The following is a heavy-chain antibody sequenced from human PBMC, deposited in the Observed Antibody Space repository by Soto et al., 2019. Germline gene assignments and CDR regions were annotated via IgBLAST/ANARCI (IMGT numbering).Heavy chain of an antibody. D-gene: IGHD2-8*02. Sequence: GESLKISCQASGYSFSNFWIAWVRQMPGEGLEWLGITYPDDSDTRYSPPFLGQVTISADKSIKTTYLQWSSRKASDTAIYFCASSVLVTSTMNYFDLWGQGTLVTVS. CDR2: TYPDDSDT. CDR3: ASSVLVTSTMNYFDL. V-gene: IGHV5-51*01. J-gene: IGHJ4*02. CDR1: GYSFSNFW.